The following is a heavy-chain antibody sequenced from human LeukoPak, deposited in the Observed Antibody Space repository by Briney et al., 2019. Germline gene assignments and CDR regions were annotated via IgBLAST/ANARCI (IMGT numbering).Heavy chain of an antibody. V-gene: IGHV4-59*01. CDR3: ARVTTRFHAFDI. D-gene: IGHD1-1*01. CDR1: GGSISSYY. J-gene: IGHJ3*02. CDR2: VYYSGST. Sequence: SETLSLTCTVSGGSISSYYWSWIRQPPGKGLEWIGDVYYSGSTNDNPSLKSRVTISVDTSKNQFSLKLSSVNAADTAVYYCARVTTRFHAFDIWGQGTMVTVSS.